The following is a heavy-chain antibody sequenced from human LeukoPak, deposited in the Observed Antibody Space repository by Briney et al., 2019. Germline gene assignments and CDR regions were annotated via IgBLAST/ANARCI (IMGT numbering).Heavy chain of an antibody. D-gene: IGHD2-15*01. CDR2: IYPGDSDT. Sequence: GESLKISCKGSGYSFTRYWIGWVRQMPGKGLEWMGIIYPGDSDTRYSPSFQGQVTISADKSINTAYLQWTSLKASDTAMYYCARHRTPTRNDAFDIWGQGTMVTVSS. V-gene: IGHV5-51*01. CDR3: ARHRTPTRNDAFDI. J-gene: IGHJ3*02. CDR1: GYSFTRYW.